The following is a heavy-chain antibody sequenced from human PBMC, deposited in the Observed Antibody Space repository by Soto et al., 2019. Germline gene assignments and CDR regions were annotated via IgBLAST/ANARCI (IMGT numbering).Heavy chain of an antibody. D-gene: IGHD3-22*01. V-gene: IGHV5-51*01. CDR3: ARLYDSSGYSVSPYYYYGMDV. CDR1: GYSFTSYW. Sequence: GESLKISCKGSGYSFTSYWIGWVRQMPGKGLEWMGIIYPGDSDTRYSPSFQGQVTISADKSISTAYLQWSSLKASDTAMYYCARLYDSSGYSVSPYYYYGMDVWGQGTTVTVSS. CDR2: IYPGDSDT. J-gene: IGHJ6*02.